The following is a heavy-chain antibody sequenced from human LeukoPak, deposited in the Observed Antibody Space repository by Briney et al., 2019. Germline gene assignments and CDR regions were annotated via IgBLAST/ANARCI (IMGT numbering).Heavy chain of an antibody. J-gene: IGHJ3*02. CDR3: ARPISEWEFRRFAFDI. CDR1: GFTFSDYA. Sequence: PGGSLRLSCAASGFTFSDYAMTWVRQAPGKGLEWVSSISSSSGYMYYADSVKGRFTVSRDNAKNSLYLEMHNLRAEDTATCYCARPISEWEFRRFAFDIWGQGTMVTVSS. CDR2: ISSSSGYM. D-gene: IGHD1-26*01. V-gene: IGHV3-21*06.